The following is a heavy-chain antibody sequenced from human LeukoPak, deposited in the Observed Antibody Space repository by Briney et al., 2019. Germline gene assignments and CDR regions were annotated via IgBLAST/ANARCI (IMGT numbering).Heavy chain of an antibody. J-gene: IGHJ4*02. CDR3: ARVGGYGDLIDY. D-gene: IGHD4-17*01. Sequence: PSETLSLTCTVSGGSISSYYWSWIRQPPGKGLEWIGYIYYSGSTNYNPSLKSRVTISVDTSKNQFSLKLSSVTAADTAVYYCARVGGYGDLIDYWGQGTLVTVSS. CDR2: IYYSGST. CDR1: GGSISSYY. V-gene: IGHV4-59*01.